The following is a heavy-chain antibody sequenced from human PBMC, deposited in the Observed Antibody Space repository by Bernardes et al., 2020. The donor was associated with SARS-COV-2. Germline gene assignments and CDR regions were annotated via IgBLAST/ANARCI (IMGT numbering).Heavy chain of an antibody. CDR1: GGSISSSSYY. J-gene: IGHJ4*02. V-gene: IGHV4-39*07. D-gene: IGHD6-6*01. CDR3: ARDGLSGIAARPGDY. Sequence: SETLSLTCTVSGGSISSSSYYWGWIRQPPGKGLEWIGSIYYSGSTYYNPSLKSRVTISVDTSKNQFSLKLSPVTAADTAVYYCARDGLSGIAARPGDYWGKGTLVTVSS. CDR2: IYYSGST.